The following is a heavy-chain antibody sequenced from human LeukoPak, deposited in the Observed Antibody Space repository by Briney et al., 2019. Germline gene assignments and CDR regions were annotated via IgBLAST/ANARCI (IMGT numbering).Heavy chain of an antibody. D-gene: IGHD5-18*01. V-gene: IGHV3-7*01. CDR1: GFTFSSYW. J-gene: IGHJ6*02. CDR3: ARGGYSYGYYYYYYGMDV. CDR2: IKQDGSEK. Sequence: GGSLRLSCAASGFTFSSYWMSWVRQAPGKGLEWVANIKQDGSEKYYVDSVKGGFTISRDNAKNSLYLQMNSLRAEDTAVYYCARGGYSYGYYYYYYGMDVWGQGTTVTVSS.